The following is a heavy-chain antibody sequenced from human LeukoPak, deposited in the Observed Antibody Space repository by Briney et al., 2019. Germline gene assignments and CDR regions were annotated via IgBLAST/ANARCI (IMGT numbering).Heavy chain of an antibody. V-gene: IGHV3-23*01. Sequence: GGSLRLSCAASGFTFSSYAMSWVRQAPGKGLEWVSGISGSAGSTVYADSVKGRFTISRDNSKNTLYLQMNSLRAEDTAVYYCAKDMRPGWLVIVDAFDIWGQGTMVTVSS. J-gene: IGHJ3*02. CDR1: GFTFSSYA. CDR3: AKDMRPGWLVIVDAFDI. CDR2: ISGSAGST. D-gene: IGHD6-19*01.